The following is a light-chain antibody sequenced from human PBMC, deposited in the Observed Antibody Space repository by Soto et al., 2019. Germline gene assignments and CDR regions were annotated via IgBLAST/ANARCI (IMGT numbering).Light chain of an antibody. Sequence: EIVLTQSPGTLSLSPGERATLSCRASQTVTNNYLAWYQQKPGLAPRLLIFGASSRATGIPDRVGGSGSGTDFTLTISSLEPEDFAVYYCQQYGSSPLFTFGPGTKVDFK. CDR1: QTVTNNY. J-gene: IGKJ3*01. CDR2: GAS. V-gene: IGKV3-20*01. CDR3: QQYGSSPLFT.